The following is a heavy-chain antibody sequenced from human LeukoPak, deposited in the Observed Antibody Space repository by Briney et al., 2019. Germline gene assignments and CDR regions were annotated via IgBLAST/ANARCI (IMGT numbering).Heavy chain of an antibody. Sequence: GGSLRLSCAASGFSFSSYGMHWVRQAPGKGLEWVAVIWYDGSNKYYADSVKGRLTMSRDNAKNTLYLQMTSLRAEDTAVYYCARRMAVAGTSPFDYWGQGTLVTVSS. CDR2: IWYDGSNK. J-gene: IGHJ4*02. D-gene: IGHD6-19*01. CDR3: ARRMAVAGTSPFDY. CDR1: GFSFSSYG. V-gene: IGHV3-33*03.